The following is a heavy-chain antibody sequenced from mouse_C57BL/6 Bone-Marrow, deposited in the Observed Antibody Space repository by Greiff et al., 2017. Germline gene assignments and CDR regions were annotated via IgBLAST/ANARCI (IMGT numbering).Heavy chain of an antibody. J-gene: IGHJ2*01. CDR1: GYTFTSYW. D-gene: IGHD1-2*01. Sequence: QVQLQQPGAELVKPGASVKLSCKASGYTFTSYWMQWVKQRPGQGLEWIGEIDPSDSYTNYNQKFKGKATLTVDTSSSTAYMQLSSLPSEDSSVYYCAKWLLRLDYWGQGTTLTVSS. CDR3: AKWLLRLDY. CDR2: IDPSDSYT. V-gene: IGHV1-50*01.